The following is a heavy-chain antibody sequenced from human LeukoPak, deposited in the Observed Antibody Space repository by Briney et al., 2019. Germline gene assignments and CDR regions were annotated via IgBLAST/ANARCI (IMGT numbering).Heavy chain of an antibody. Sequence: KPSETLSLTCAVYGGSFSGYYWSWIRQPPGKGLEWIGEINHSGSTNYNPSLKSRVTISVDTSKNQFSLKLSSVTAANTAVYYCARDNSGDNGLHFDYWGQGTLVTVSS. CDR3: ARDNSGDNGLHFDY. CDR2: INHSGST. D-gene: IGHD2-8*01. CDR1: GGSFSGYY. J-gene: IGHJ4*02. V-gene: IGHV4-34*01.